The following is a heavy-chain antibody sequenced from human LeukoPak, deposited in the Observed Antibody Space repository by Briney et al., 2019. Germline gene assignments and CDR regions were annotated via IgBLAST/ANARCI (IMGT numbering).Heavy chain of an antibody. CDR2: ISYDGSNK. Sequence: GRSLRLSCAASGFTFSGYAMHWVRQAPGKGLEWVAVISYDGSNKYYADSVKGRFTISRDNSKNTLYLQMNSLRAEDTTVYYCARDGSSNDWDWHFDLWGRGTLVTVSS. V-gene: IGHV3-30-3*01. J-gene: IGHJ2*01. D-gene: IGHD6-19*01. CDR3: ARDGSSNDWDWHFDL. CDR1: GFTFSGYA.